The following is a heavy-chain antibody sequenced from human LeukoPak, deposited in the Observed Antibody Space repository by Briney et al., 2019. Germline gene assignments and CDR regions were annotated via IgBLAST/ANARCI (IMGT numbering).Heavy chain of an antibody. J-gene: IGHJ4*02. CDR3: ARLAQTPDYYGSGGYYYLGY. Sequence: ASVRVSCKPSRYTFTRDDINWVREAAGQGREWMGWMNPNTGRTGYAQKFQGRVTMTRDASISTAYMELRNLRSEDTAVYYCARLAQTPDYYGSGGYYYLGYWGQGTPVTVSS. CDR2: MNPNTGRT. V-gene: IGHV1-8*01. D-gene: IGHD3-22*01. CDR1: RYTFTRDD.